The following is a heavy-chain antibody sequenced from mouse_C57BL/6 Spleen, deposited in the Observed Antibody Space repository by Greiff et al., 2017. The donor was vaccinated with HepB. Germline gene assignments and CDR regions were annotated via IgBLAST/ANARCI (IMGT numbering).Heavy chain of an antibody. CDR3: ASNYGSSYRYFDV. CDR2: ISYDGSN. CDR1: GYSITSGYY. Sequence: DVHLVESGPGLVKPSQSLSLTCSVTGYSITSGYYWNWIRQFPGNKLEWMGYISYDGSNNYNPSLKNRISITRDTSKNQFFLKLNSVTTEDTATYYCASNYGSSYRYFDVWGTGTTVTVAS. J-gene: IGHJ1*03. V-gene: IGHV3-6*01. D-gene: IGHD1-1*01.